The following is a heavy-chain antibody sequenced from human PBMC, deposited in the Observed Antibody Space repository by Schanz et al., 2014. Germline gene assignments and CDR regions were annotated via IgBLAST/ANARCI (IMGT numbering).Heavy chain of an antibody. D-gene: IGHD2-15*01. J-gene: IGHJ6*02. V-gene: IGHV3-48*01. CDR1: GFGFSSYS. Sequence: EVQLVESGGGLIQPGGSLRLSCAASGFGFSSYSMNWVRQAPGKGLEWVSYISGSSRTIYYADSMKGRFTISRDNSKNTVYLQMNSLRPGDTAVYYCARDFLLEQLGYSHYYYAMDVWGQGTTVTVSS. CDR2: ISGSSRTI. CDR3: ARDFLLEQLGYSHYYYAMDV.